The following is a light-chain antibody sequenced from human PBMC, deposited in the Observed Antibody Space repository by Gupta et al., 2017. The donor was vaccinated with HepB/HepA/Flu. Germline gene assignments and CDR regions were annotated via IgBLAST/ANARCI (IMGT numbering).Light chain of an antibody. Sequence: SALPQPASVSGSPGKSIPISCTGTSSDIGTHNYVSWYQQNPDKAPKLIFHDVSDRPSGVANRFSGSKSGNTASLTISGLQAEDEAEYYCCSSSSSSTLYVFGTGTEVTVL. V-gene: IGLV2-14*01. J-gene: IGLJ1*01. CDR3: CSSSSSSTLYV. CDR2: DVS. CDR1: SSDIGTHNY.